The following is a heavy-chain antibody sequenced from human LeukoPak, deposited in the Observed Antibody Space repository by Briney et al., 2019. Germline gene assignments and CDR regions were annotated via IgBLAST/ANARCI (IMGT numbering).Heavy chain of an antibody. CDR3: ARSVPDYTRFDY. CDR1: GFTFSDYA. V-gene: IGHV3-23*01. J-gene: IGHJ4*02. CDR2: FKTNSGQV. D-gene: IGHD4-11*01. Sequence: GGSLKLSCVASGFTFSDYAMNWVRQAPGKGLEWVSTFKTNSGQVYYAESVRGRFTISRVNSKNTVYLEMSSLRAEDTALYFCARSVPDYTRFDYWGQGALVTVSS.